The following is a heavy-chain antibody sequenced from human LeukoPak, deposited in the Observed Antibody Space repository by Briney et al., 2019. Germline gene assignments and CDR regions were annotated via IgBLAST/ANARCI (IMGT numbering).Heavy chain of an antibody. CDR1: GYTFTGYY. V-gene: IGHV1-2*02. Sequence: ASVKVSCKASGYTFTGYYMHWVRQAPGQGLEWMGWINPNSGGTNYAQKFQGRVTMTGDTSISTAYMELSRLRSDDTAVYYCARGLGFGESHRLYCYYGMDVWGQGTTVTVSS. J-gene: IGHJ6*02. D-gene: IGHD3-10*01. CDR3: ARGLGFGESHRLYCYYGMDV. CDR2: INPNSGGT.